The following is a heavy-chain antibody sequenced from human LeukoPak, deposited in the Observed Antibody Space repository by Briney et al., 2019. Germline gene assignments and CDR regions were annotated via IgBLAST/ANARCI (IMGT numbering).Heavy chain of an antibody. Sequence: ASVKVSCKASGYSFTGYDINWVRQATGQGLEWMGWMNPNNGNTGYAQRFQGRVNMTRDTATSTAYMEPSSLIFEDTAVYYCARPTGRPSNYYSMDVWGKGTTVAVSS. CDR1: GYSFTGYD. D-gene: IGHD1-26*01. V-gene: IGHV1-8*01. CDR2: MNPNNGNT. J-gene: IGHJ6*03. CDR3: ARPTGRPSNYYSMDV.